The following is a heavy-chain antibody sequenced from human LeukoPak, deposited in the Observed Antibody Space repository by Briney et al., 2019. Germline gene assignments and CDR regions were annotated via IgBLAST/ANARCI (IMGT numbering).Heavy chain of an antibody. CDR2: IKSKTDGGTT. CDR1: GFTFSNAW. J-gene: IGHJ4*02. D-gene: IGHD5-12*01. CDR3: TTERIGGYSGYDYGLDYFDY. V-gene: IGHV3-15*01. Sequence: GGSLRLSCAASGFTFSNAWMSWVRQAPGKGLEWVGRIKSKTDGGTTDHAAPVKGRFTISRDDSKNTLYLQMNSLKTEDTAVYYCTTERIGGYSGYDYGLDYFDYWGQGTLVTASS.